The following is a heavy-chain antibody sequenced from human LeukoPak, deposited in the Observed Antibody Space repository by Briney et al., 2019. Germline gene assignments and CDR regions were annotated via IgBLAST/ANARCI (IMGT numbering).Heavy chain of an antibody. J-gene: IGHJ5*02. CDR3: ARSTTYDFWSGRLNWFDP. CDR2: IYYSGST. V-gene: IGHV4-59*01. D-gene: IGHD3-3*01. CDR1: GGSISSYY. Sequence: NPSETLSLTCTVSGGSISSYYWSWIRQPPGKGLEWIGYIYYSGSTNYNPSLKSRVTISVDTSKNQFSLKLSSVTAADTAVYYCARSTTYDFWSGRLNWFDPWGQGTLVTVSS.